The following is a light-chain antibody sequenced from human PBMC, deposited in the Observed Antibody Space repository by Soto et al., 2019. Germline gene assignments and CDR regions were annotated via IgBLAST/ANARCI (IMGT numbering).Light chain of an antibody. J-gene: IGKJ4*01. CDR2: GAS. CDR1: QSVSSTY. CDR3: QQYGSSPPLT. V-gene: IGKV3-20*01. Sequence: EIVLTQSPGTLSLSPGERATLSCRASQSVSSTYLAWYQQKPGQPPRLLIYGASSRATGIPDRFSGSGSGTDFTLTISRLEPEDCAVYYCQQYGSSPPLTFGGGTKVEI.